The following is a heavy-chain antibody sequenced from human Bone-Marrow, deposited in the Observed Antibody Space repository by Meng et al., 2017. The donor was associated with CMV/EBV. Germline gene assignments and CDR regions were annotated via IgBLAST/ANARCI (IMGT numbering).Heavy chain of an antibody. Sequence: ASVKVSCKASGYTFTGYYMHWVRQAPGQGLEWMGWINPNSGGTNYAQKFQGRVTMTRDTSISTAYMELSRLRSDDTAVYYCAVGYCSSTSCRFDYWGQGNLVNVDS. CDR2: INPNSGGT. CDR3: AVGYCSSTSCRFDY. J-gene: IGHJ4*02. CDR1: GYTFTGYY. D-gene: IGHD2-2*01. V-gene: IGHV1-2*02.